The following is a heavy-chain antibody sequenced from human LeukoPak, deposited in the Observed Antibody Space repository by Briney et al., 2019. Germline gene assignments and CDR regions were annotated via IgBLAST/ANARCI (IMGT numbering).Heavy chain of an antibody. D-gene: IGHD2-21*01. Sequence: PSQTLSLTCTVSGGSISSGGYYWSWIRQPPGKGLEWIGYIYHSGSTYYNPSLKSRVTISVDRSKNQFSLKLSSVTAADTAVYYCARGGLWLPWYYMDVWGKGTTVTVSS. CDR3: ARGGLWLPWYYMDV. CDR2: IYHSGST. CDR1: GGSISSGGYY. V-gene: IGHV4-30-2*01. J-gene: IGHJ6*03.